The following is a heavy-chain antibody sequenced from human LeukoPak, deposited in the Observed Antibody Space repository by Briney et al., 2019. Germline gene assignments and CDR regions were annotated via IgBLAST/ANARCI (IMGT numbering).Heavy chain of an antibody. CDR1: GFTFSSYW. Sequence: GGSLRLSCAASGFTFSSYWMSWVRQAPGKGLEWVANIKQDGSEKYYVDSVKGRFTISRDNSKNTLYLQMNSLRAEDTAVYYCAREDPGDYADSLGYWGQGTLVTVSS. J-gene: IGHJ4*02. CDR3: AREDPGDYADSLGY. CDR2: IKQDGSEK. V-gene: IGHV3-7*03. D-gene: IGHD4-17*01.